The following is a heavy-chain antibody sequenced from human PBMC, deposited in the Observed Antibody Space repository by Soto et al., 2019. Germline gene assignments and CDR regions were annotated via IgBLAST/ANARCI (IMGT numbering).Heavy chain of an antibody. V-gene: IGHV3-30*18. J-gene: IGHJ5*02. CDR1: GFSLSNCG. CDR2: ISYDGSQE. CDR3: AKDLYNGGWYNYFDP. D-gene: IGHD6-19*01. Sequence: QVQLVESGGGVVQPGRSLILSCAASGFSLSNCGMHWVRQAPGKGLEWVAMISYDGSQEHFIDSVKGRFTISRDNSKNTLYLQMNSLRPEYTAVYYCAKDLYNGGWYNYFDPWGQGTLVTVSS.